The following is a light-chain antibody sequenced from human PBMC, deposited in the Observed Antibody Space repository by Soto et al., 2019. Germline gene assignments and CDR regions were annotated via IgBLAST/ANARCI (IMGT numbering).Light chain of an antibody. CDR3: QPDNKWPLFT. J-gene: IGKJ3*01. Sequence: EIVMTQSPVTLSLSPGEIATLSCRASQSVGSNLAWYQQKPGQAPRLLIYATSTRATAIPARFSGSGSGTEFTLAITSLQSEDVAVYNCQPDNKWPLFTFGPGTTVYIK. V-gene: IGKV3-15*01. CDR2: ATS. CDR1: QSVGSN.